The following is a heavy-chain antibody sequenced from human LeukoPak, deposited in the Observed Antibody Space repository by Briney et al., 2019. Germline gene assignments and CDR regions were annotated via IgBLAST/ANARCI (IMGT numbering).Heavy chain of an antibody. D-gene: IGHD3-10*01. V-gene: IGHV4-4*07. CDR2: IYTSGST. J-gene: IGHJ4*02. CDR1: GGSISSYY. Sequence: SETLSLTCTVSGGSISSYYWSWIRQPAGKGLEWIGRIYTSGSTNYNPSLKSRVTISIDTSKNQFSLKLNSVTAADTAVYYCARSGGVRGHYFDYWGQGTLVTVSS. CDR3: ARSGGVRGHYFDY.